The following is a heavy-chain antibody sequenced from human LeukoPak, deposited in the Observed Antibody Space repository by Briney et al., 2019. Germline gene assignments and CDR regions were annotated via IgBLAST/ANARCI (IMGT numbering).Heavy chain of an antibody. Sequence: GGSLRLSCVASEFTFSSYSMNWVRQAPGKGLEWVSYISSSSSTIYYADSVKGRFTISRDNAKNSLYLQMNSLRAEDTAVYYCASQYSSSATEFDYWGQGTLVTVSS. V-gene: IGHV3-48*01. CDR3: ASQYSSSATEFDY. D-gene: IGHD6-6*01. CDR2: ISSSSSTI. J-gene: IGHJ4*02. CDR1: EFTFSSYS.